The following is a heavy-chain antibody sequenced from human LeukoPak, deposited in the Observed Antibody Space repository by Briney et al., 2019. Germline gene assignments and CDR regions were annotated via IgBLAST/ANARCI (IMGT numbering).Heavy chain of an antibody. D-gene: IGHD6-13*01. V-gene: IGHV3-21*01. CDR2: TSSSSSYI. Sequence: GGSLRLSCAASGFTFSSYSMNWVRQAPGKGLEWVSSTSSSSSYIYYADSVKGRFTISRDNAKNSLYLQMNSLRAEDTAVYYCAGGSIAAAGTLDYWGQGTLVTVSS. CDR3: AGGSIAAAGTLDY. CDR1: GFTFSSYS. J-gene: IGHJ4*02.